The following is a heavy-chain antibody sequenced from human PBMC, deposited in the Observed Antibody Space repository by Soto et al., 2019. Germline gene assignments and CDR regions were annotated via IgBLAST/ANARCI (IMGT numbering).Heavy chain of an antibody. V-gene: IGHV1-18*01. CDR2: TSTFNGEA. Sequence: QVQLVQSGAEVKKPGASVKVSCKASGYSFTSTGISWVRQATGQGPEWMGWTSTFNGEAKYAQKLQGRLTMTTDTSTTTAYMELRSLTSDDTAVYYCARDLDGSGSYFTDYWGQGTLVTVAS. CDR3: ARDLDGSGSYFTDY. D-gene: IGHD3-10*01. J-gene: IGHJ4*02. CDR1: GYSFTSTG.